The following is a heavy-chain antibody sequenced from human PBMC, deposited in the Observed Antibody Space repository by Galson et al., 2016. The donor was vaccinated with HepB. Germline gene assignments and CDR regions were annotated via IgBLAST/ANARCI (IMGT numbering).Heavy chain of an antibody. CDR3: ARECSLGIYCYFDY. J-gene: IGHJ4*02. Sequence: SVKVSCKVSGYNVTQVSMHWVRQAPGQGLEWMEIINPSGGSTSYAEKFQGRVTMTRDTSTSTVYMELSSLKSEDTAVYYCARECSLGIYCYFDYWGQGTLVTVSS. CDR1: GYNVTQVS. D-gene: IGHD2-15*01. V-gene: IGHV1-46*01. CDR2: INPSGGST.